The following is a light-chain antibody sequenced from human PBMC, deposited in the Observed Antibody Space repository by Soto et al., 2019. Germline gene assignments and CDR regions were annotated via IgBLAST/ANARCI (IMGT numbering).Light chain of an antibody. CDR3: QQYESTPPT. Sequence: DIVMTQSPDSLAVSPGERATINCKSSQSVLYNSNNKNYLAWYQQRPGQPPKLLIYWASTRESGVPDRFSGSGSGTDFTLTITSLQAEDVAVYYCQQYESTPPTFGQGTKLEIK. CDR1: QSVLYNSNNKNY. CDR2: WAS. J-gene: IGKJ2*01. V-gene: IGKV4-1*01.